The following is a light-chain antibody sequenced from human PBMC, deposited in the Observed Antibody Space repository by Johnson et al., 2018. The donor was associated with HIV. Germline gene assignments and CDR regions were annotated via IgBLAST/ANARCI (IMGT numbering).Light chain of an antibody. CDR1: RSNIGNNY. J-gene: IGLJ1*01. CDR2: DNN. CDR3: GTWGGV. V-gene: IGLV1-51*01. Sequence: QSVLTQPPSVSAAPGQKVTISCSGSRSNIGNNYVSWYQQLPGTAPKLLIYDNNKRPSGIPDRFSGSKSGTSATLGITGLQTGDEADYYCGTWGGVFGTGTKVTVL.